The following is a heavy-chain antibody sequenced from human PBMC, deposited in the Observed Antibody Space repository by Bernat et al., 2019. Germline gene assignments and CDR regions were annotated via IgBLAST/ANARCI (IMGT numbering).Heavy chain of an antibody. Sequence: QVQLVQSRAEVKKPGSSVKVSCKASGGTFSSYAISWVRQAPGQGLEWMGWISPYNGNTNYAQKLQGRVTMTTDTSTSIAYMELRSLRSDDTAVYYCVKGNWNGEYYDAFDIWGQGTMVTVSS. V-gene: IGHV1-18*01. CDR3: VKGNWNGEYYDAFDI. CDR2: ISPYNGNT. D-gene: IGHD1-1*01. J-gene: IGHJ3*02. CDR1: GGTFSSYA.